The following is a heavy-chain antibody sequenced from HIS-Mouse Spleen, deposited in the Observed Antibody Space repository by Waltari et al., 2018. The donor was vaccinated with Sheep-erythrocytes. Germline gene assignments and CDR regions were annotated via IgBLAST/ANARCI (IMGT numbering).Heavy chain of an antibody. D-gene: IGHD6-19*01. J-gene: IGHJ3*02. CDR3: ALSVDLAGAFDI. CDR1: GGSSCGYY. CDR2: INHSGST. V-gene: IGHV4-34*01. Sequence: QVQLQQWGAGLLKPSETLSLTCAVYGGSSCGYYWSWFRQPPGKGLEWIGEINHSGSTNYNPSLKSRVTISVDTSKNQFSLKLSSVTAADTAVYYCALSVDLAGAFDIWGQGTMVTVSS.